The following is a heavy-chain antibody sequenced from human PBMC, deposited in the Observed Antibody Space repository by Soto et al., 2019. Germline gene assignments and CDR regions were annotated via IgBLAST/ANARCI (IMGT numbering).Heavy chain of an antibody. Sequence: EVQLVESGGGLVQPGGSLRLSCAASGFTFSSYWMSWVRQARGKGLEWVANIKQDGSEKCNVDSVKVRFTISRDNAKNSLYLQMNSLRAEDTSVYYCARRGGYDTNWFAPWGQGTLVTVSS. D-gene: IGHD5-12*01. J-gene: IGHJ5*02. CDR1: GFTFSSYW. V-gene: IGHV3-7*03. CDR2: IKQDGSEK. CDR3: ARRGGYDTNWFAP.